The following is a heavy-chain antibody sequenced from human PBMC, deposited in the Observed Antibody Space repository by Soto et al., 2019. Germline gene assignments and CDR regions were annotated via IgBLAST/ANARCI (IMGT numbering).Heavy chain of an antibody. J-gene: IGHJ4*02. CDR1: GYTFTSYY. D-gene: IGHD3-22*01. CDR2: IIPSGGST. V-gene: IGHV1-46*01. Sequence: ASVKVSCKASGYTFTSYYMHWVRQAPGQRLEWMRIIIPSGGSTSYAQKFQGRVTMTRDTSTSTVYMELSSLRSEDTAVYYCARVRDSSGYQSWGQGTLVTVSS. CDR3: ARVRDSSGYQS.